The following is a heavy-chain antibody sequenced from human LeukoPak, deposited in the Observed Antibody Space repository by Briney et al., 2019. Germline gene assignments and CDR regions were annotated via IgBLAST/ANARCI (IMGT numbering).Heavy chain of an antibody. V-gene: IGHV4-34*01. Sequence: SQTLSLTCAVYGGSFRGYYWSWIRQPPGKGLEWIGEINHSGSTNYNPSLKSRVTISVDASKNQFSLKLSSVTAADTAVYYCARGAKKLGYCSSTSCYSRGWFDPWGQGTLVTVSS. D-gene: IGHD2-2*02. J-gene: IGHJ5*02. CDR3: ARGAKKLGYCSSTSCYSRGWFDP. CDR1: GGSFRGYY. CDR2: INHSGST.